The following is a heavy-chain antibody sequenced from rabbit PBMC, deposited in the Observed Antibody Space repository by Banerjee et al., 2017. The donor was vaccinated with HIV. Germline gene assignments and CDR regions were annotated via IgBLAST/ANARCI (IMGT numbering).Heavy chain of an antibody. V-gene: IGHV1S43*01. CDR3: VRDSEVAGWNFGL. D-gene: IGHD4-2*01. CDR1: GFDFSSYY. Sequence: QEQLEESGGGLVTPGRTLTLSCTASGFDFSSYYMSWVRQAPGKGLEWIGIIYIGKGSTDYASWVNGRFTIFNNTNQNTLYLQLNSLTAADTATYFCVRDSEVAGWNFGLWGPGTLV. CDR2: IYIGKGST. J-gene: IGHJ4*01.